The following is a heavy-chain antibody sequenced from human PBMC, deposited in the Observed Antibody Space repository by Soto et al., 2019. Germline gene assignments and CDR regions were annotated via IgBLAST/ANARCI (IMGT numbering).Heavy chain of an antibody. CDR2: INPNSGGT. V-gene: IGHV1-2*02. J-gene: IGHJ6*02. Sequence: ASVQVSCKASGHTFTGYYMHWVRQAPGQGLEWMGWINPNSGGTNYAQKLRGRVTMTTDTSTSTAYMELRSLRSDDTAVYYCARGFRGYSYGYVGNYYGMDVWGQGTTVTVSS. CDR3: ARGFRGYSYGYVGNYYGMDV. CDR1: GHTFTGYY. D-gene: IGHD5-18*01.